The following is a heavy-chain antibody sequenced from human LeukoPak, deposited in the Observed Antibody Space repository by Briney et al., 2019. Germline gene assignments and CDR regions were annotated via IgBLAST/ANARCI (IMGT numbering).Heavy chain of an antibody. J-gene: IGHJ4*02. D-gene: IGHD6-13*01. V-gene: IGHV4-59*01. CDR3: ARAPGIAAAGYFDY. CDR1: GGSISSYY. Sequence: SETLSLTCTVSGGSISSYYWSWIRQPPGKGLEWIGYIYYSGSTNYNPSLKSRVAISVDTSKNQFSLKLSSVTAADTAVYYCARAPGIAAAGYFDYWGQGTLVTVSS. CDR2: IYYSGST.